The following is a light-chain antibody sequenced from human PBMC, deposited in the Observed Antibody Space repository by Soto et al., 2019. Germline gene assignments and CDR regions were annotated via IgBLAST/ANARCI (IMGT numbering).Light chain of an antibody. CDR2: AAS. CDR3: QQSYSTLWT. CDR1: QSISSY. V-gene: IGKV1-39*01. Sequence: DIQMTQSPSPLSASVGGRVTITCLASQSISSYLNWYQQKPGKAPKLLIYAASSLQSGFPSRFSGSGSGTDFTLTISSLQPEDFATYYCQQSYSTLWTFGQGTKVDIK. J-gene: IGKJ1*01.